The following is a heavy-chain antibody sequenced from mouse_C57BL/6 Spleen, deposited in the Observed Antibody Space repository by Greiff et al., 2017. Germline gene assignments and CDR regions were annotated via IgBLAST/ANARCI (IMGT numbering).Heavy chain of an antibody. Sequence: ESGAELVKPGASVKISCKASGYAFSSYWLNWVKQRPGKGLEWFGQIYPGDGDTNYNGKFKGKATLTADKSSSTAYMQLSSLTSESSAVYFCARSYGSNYAMDYWGQGTSVTVSS. V-gene: IGHV1-80*01. J-gene: IGHJ4*01. CDR2: IYPGDGDT. D-gene: IGHD1-1*01. CDR3: ARSYGSNYAMDY. CDR1: GYAFSSYW.